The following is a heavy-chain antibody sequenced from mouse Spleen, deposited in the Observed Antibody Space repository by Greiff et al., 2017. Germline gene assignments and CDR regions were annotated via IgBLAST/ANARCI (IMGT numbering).Heavy chain of an antibody. Sequence: QVQLKQSGAELVRPGSSVKLSCKASGYTFTSYWMHWVKQRPIQGLEWIGNIDPSDSETHYNQKFKDKATLTVDKSSSTAYMQLSSLTSEDSAVYYCARGNYDAMDYWGQGTSVTVSS. CDR3: ARGNYDAMDY. CDR1: GYTFTSYW. V-gene: IGHV1-52*01. CDR2: IDPSDSET. D-gene: IGHD2-1*01. J-gene: IGHJ4*01.